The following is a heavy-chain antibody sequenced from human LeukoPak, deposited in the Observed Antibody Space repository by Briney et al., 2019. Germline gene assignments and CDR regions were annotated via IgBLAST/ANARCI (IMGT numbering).Heavy chain of an antibody. CDR1: GFTFSSYG. V-gene: IGHV3-64*01. CDR3: ARDVMDV. J-gene: IGHJ6*03. CDR2: IRSNGGST. Sequence: GGSLRLSCAASGFTFSSYGMHWVRQAPGKGLEYASSIRSNGGSTYYANSVKGRFTISRDNSKNSLYLQMNSLRAEDTALYYWARDVMDVWGKGTTVTISS.